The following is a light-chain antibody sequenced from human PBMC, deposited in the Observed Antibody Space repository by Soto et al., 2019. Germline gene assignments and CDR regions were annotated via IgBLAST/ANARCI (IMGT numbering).Light chain of an antibody. CDR2: GAS. V-gene: IGKV3-15*01. CDR3: QQYNGYSRT. Sequence: EIVMTQSPATLSVSPGERATLSCRASQSVSSNLAWYQQKPGQAPRLLIYGASTRATGIPARFSGSRSGTEFTLTVSSLQPDDFATYYCQQYNGYSRTFGQGTKVEIK. J-gene: IGKJ1*01. CDR1: QSVSSN.